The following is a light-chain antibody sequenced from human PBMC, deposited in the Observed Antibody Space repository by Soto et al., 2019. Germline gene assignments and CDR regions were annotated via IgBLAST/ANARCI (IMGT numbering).Light chain of an antibody. CDR2: AAS. CDR3: HQTYTSPFT. J-gene: IGKJ4*01. V-gene: IGKV1-39*01. CDR1: QSISSS. Sequence: DIQMTQSPSSLSASVGDRVTITCRASQSISSSLNWYQLKPGQAPKLLIYAASSLQSGVPSSFSGSGSGTDFTLTISSLQLEDFATYYCHQTYTSPFTFGGGTTVEIK.